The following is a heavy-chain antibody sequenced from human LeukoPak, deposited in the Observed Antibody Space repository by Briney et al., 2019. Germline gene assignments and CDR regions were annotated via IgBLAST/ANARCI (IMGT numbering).Heavy chain of an antibody. CDR3: ALGLDYYYGMDV. CDR1: RFTFSSYD. V-gene: IGHV3-21*01. J-gene: IGHJ6*02. CDR2: ISSKSSYI. Sequence: GGSLRLSCAASRFTFSSYDMNWVRQAPGKGLEWVSSISSKSSYIYYADSVKGRFTISRDNAKNSLYLQMNSLRAEDTAVYYCALGLDYYYGMDVWGQGTTVTVSS.